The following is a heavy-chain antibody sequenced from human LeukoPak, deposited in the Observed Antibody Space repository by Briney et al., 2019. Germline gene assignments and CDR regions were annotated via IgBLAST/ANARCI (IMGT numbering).Heavy chain of an antibody. D-gene: IGHD4-17*01. CDR1: GFTFSSYA. CDR2: ISYDGSNK. J-gene: IGHJ4*02. V-gene: IGHV3-30-3*01. Sequence: GGSLRLSCAASGFTFSSYAMHWVRQAPGKGLEWVAVISYDGSNKYYADSVKGRFTISRDNSKNTLYLQMNSPRAEDTAVYYCARDPSNDYGDYGSDYFDYWGQGTLVTVSS. CDR3: ARDPSNDYGDYGSDYFDY.